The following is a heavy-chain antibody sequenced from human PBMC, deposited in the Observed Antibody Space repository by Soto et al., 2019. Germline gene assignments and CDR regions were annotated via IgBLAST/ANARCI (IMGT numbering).Heavy chain of an antibody. CDR1: GGTFSSYA. CDR3: ARKSQWGGYFQH. V-gene: IGHV1-69*13. Sequence: SVKVSCKASGGTFSSYAISWVRQAPGQGLEWMGGIIPIFGTANYAQKFQGRVTITADESTSTAYMELSSLRSEDTAVYYCARKSQWGGYFQHWGQGTLVPSPQ. J-gene: IGHJ1*01. D-gene: IGHD1-26*01. CDR2: IIPIFGTA.